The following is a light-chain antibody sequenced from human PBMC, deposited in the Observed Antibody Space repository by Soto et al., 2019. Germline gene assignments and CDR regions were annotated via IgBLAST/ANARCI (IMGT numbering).Light chain of an antibody. V-gene: IGKV2-28*01. CDR3: MQSLHSPST. CDR2: LGS. J-gene: IGKJ1*01. CDR1: QSLLHSNGYNY. Sequence: DIVMTQSPLSLPVTPGEPASISCRSSQSLLHSNGYNYLDWYLQKPGQSPQLLIYLGSNRSSGVPDRFSGSGSGTAFTLKISRVEAEDVVVYFRMQSLHSPSTVGQGTK.